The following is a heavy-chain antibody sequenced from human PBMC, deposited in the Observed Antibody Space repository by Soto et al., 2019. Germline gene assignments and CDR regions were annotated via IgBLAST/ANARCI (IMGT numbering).Heavy chain of an antibody. Sequence: GGSLRLSCAASGFTFSSYWMHWVRQAPGKGLVWVSRSNSDGSSTSYADSVKGRVPIYRANAKNTLYLQMNSLRAEDTAVYYCARDGWGLPEYYYYYYGMDVWGQGTTVTVSS. D-gene: IGHD7-27*01. CDR2: SNSDGSST. J-gene: IGHJ6*02. CDR1: GFTFSSYW. CDR3: ARDGWGLPEYYYYYYGMDV. V-gene: IGHV3-74*01.